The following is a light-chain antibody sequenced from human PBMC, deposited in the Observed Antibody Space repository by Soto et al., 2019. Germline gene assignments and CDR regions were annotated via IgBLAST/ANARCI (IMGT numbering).Light chain of an antibody. J-gene: IGLJ2*01. Sequence: SYELTQPPSVSVSPGQTASITCSGDKVGLKFACWYQQKPGQSPILVIGQDNERPSGIPERFSGSNSGTTSTLTISGTQAMDEANDYCQAWDSGTVVFGGGTKVTVL. CDR2: QDN. V-gene: IGLV3-1*01. CDR3: QAWDSGTVV. CDR1: KVGLKF.